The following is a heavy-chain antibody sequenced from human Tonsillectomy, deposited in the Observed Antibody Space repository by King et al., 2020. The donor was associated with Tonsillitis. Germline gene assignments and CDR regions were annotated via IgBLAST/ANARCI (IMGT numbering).Heavy chain of an antibody. J-gene: IGHJ4*02. Sequence: VQLVESGGGVVQPGRSLRLSCAASGFTFSEYGMPWVRQAPGKGMEWVALIWFDGIHDYYADSAKGRFIISRENSKNTLYLQMNSLRAEETAMYYCAREGGEGEFDYWGQGNLVTVSS. D-gene: IGHD3-16*01. V-gene: IGHV3-33*08. CDR3: AREGGEGEFDY. CDR1: GFTFSEYG. CDR2: IWFDGIHD.